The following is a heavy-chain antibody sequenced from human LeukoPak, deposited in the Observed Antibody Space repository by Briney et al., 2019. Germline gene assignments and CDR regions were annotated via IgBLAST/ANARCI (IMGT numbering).Heavy chain of an antibody. J-gene: IGHJ6*03. CDR2: ISSSSSYI. D-gene: IGHD6-13*01. CDR1: GFTFSSYS. Sequence: GGSLRLSCAASGFTFSSYSMNWVRQAPGKGLEWVSSISSSSSYIYYADSVKGRFTISRDNAKNSLYLQMNSLRAEDTAVYYCARVDSSSWYYYYMDVWGKGTTVTVSS. CDR3: ARVDSSSWYYYYMDV. V-gene: IGHV3-21*01.